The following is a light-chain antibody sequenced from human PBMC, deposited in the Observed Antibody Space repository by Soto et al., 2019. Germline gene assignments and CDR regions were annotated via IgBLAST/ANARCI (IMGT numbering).Light chain of an antibody. CDR3: SSFTSSSSYV. Sequence: QSVLTQPASVSGSPGQSITISCTGTSSDVGGYNYVSWYQHHPGKAPKLLISDVGNRPSGVSNRFSGSKSANTASLTISGLQAEDEADYYCSSFTSSSSYVFGTGTKVTV. CDR2: DVG. J-gene: IGLJ1*01. CDR1: SSDVGGYNY. V-gene: IGLV2-14*03.